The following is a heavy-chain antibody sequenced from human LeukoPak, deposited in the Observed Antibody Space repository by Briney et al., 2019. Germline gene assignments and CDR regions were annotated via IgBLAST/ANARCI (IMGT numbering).Heavy chain of an antibody. CDR2: INPNSGGT. CDR1: GYTFTSYG. Sequence: GASVKVSCKASGYTFTSYGISWVRQAPGQGLEWMGWINPNSGGTNYAQKFQGRVTMTRDTSISTAYMELSRLRSDDTAVYYCARDRSGSYPYYFDYWGQGTLVTVSS. D-gene: IGHD1-26*01. CDR3: ARDRSGSYPYYFDY. V-gene: IGHV1-2*02. J-gene: IGHJ4*02.